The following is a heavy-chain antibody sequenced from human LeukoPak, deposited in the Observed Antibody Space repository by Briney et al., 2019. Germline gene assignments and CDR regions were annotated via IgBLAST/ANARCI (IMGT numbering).Heavy chain of an antibody. Sequence: PSETLSLTCAVYGGSFSGYYWSWIRQPPGKGLEWIGEINHSGSTNHNPSLKSRVTISVDTSKNQFSLKLSSVTAADTAVYYCARVRGLRRSGIDYWGQGTLVTVSS. CDR2: INHSGST. CDR3: ARVRGLRRSGIDY. CDR1: GGSFSGYY. D-gene: IGHD4-17*01. V-gene: IGHV4-34*01. J-gene: IGHJ4*02.